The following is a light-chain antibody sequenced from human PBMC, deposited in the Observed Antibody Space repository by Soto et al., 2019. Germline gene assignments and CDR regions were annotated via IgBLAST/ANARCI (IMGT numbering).Light chain of an antibody. V-gene: IGLV2-14*01. CDR2: DVS. J-gene: IGLJ2*01. CDR1: SGDVGGYNY. CDR3: SSYTGSSTYVV. Sequence: QSALTQPASVSGSPGQSITISCTGTSGDVGGYNYVSWYQQHPGKAPKLIIYDVSYRPSGVSNRFSGSKSGNTASLTISGLQAEDEADYYCSSYTGSSTYVVFGGGTKLTVL.